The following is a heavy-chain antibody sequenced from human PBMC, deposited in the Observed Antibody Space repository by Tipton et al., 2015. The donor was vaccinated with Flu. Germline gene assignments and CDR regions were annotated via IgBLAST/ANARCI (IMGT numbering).Heavy chain of an antibody. Sequence: TLSLTCTVSGYFISSGYYWSWIRQPAGKGLEWIGRIYTSGSTNYNPSLKSRVTISVDTSKNQFSLKLSSVTAADTAVYYCARDYGGHIYYWGQGTLVTVSS. V-gene: IGHV4-61*02. CDR3: ARDYGGHIYY. CDR2: IYTSGST. J-gene: IGHJ4*02. CDR1: GYFISSGYY. D-gene: IGHD2-21*01.